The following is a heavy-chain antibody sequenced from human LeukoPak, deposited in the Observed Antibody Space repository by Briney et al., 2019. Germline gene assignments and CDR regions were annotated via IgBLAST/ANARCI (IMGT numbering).Heavy chain of an antibody. CDR2: IKQDGSEK. CDR3: ARVPDGKGQNYYMDV. D-gene: IGHD1-14*01. CDR1: GFTFSSYW. Sequence: GGSLRLSCAASGFTFSSYWMSWVRQAPGKGLEWVANIKQDGSEKYYVDSVKGRFTISRDNAKNSLYLQMNSLRAEDTAVYYCARVPDGKGQNYYMDVWGKGTTVTVSS. J-gene: IGHJ6*03. V-gene: IGHV3-7*01.